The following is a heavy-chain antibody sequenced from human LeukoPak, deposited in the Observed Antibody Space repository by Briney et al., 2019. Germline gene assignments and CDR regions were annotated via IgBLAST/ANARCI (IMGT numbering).Heavy chain of an antibody. CDR3: ARRFGSDAFDI. Sequence: SETPSLTCTVSGGSISSYYWSWIRQPPGKGLEWIGYIYYSGSTNYNPSLKSRVTISVDTSKNQFSLKLSSVTAADTAVYYCARRFGSDAFDIWGQGTMVTVSS. D-gene: IGHD3-10*01. CDR2: IYYSGST. CDR1: GGSISSYY. J-gene: IGHJ3*02. V-gene: IGHV4-59*01.